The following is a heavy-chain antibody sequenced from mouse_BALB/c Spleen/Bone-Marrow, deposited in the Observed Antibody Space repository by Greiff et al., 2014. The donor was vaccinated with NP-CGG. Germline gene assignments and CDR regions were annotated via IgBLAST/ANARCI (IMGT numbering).Heavy chain of an antibody. CDR1: GFTFSDYY. CDR2: ISDAGSXT. V-gene: IGHV5-4*02. D-gene: IGHD2-14*01. J-gene: IGHJ3*01. Sequence: EVKLMESGGGLVKPGGSLKLSCAASGFTFSDYYMYWVRQTPEKRLEWVATISDAGSXTXXXXXXXGXXXXXXXNAKNNLYLQMISLKSEDTAMYYCARDGDYRYAWFAYWGQGTLVTVST. CDR3: ARDGDYRYAWFAY.